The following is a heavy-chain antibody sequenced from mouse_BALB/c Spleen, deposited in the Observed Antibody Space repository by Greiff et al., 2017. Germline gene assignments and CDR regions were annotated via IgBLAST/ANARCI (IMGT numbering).Heavy chain of an antibody. D-gene: IGHD2-1*01. Sequence: VQLQQPGAELVMPGASVKMSCKASGYTFTDYWMHWVKQRPGQGLEWIGAIDTSDSYTSYNQKFKGKATLTVDESSSTAYMQLSSLTSEDSAVYYCARGGNSLFDYWGQGTTLTVSS. CDR2: IDTSDSYT. CDR1: GYTFTDYW. CDR3: ARGGNSLFDY. V-gene: IGHV1-69*01. J-gene: IGHJ2*01.